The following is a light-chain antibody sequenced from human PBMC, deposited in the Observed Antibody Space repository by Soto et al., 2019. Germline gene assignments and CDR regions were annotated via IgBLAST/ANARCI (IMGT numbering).Light chain of an antibody. V-gene: IGKV1-5*01. CDR1: LSVGTW. J-gene: IGKJ4*01. CDR3: QQSYSSPSGLT. Sequence: DIQMTQSPSTLSASVGDRVSITCRASLSVGTWLAWYQQKPGKAPKLLIYDAANLESGVPARFSGSGYGTDFTLTISSLQPEDFATYYCQQSYSSPSGLTFGGGTKV. CDR2: DAA.